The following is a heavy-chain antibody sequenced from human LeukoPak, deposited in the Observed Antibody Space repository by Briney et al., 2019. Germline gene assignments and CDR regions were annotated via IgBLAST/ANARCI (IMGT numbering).Heavy chain of an antibody. Sequence: PGGSLRLSCAASGFTFSSYEMNWVRQAPGKGLEWVSYISSSGSTIYYADSVKGRFTISRDNAKNTVYLQMNSLRGEDTAVYYCARDLGLRGSTWGQGTLVTVSS. CDR3: ARDLGLRGST. D-gene: IGHD4-23*01. V-gene: IGHV3-48*03. CDR2: ISSSGSTI. CDR1: GFTFSSYE. J-gene: IGHJ5*02.